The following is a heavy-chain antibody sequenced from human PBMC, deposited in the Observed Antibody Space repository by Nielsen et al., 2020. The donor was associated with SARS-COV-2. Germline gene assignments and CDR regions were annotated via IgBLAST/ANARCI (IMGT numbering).Heavy chain of an antibody. CDR3: ARLGYCSSTSCYHYYYYYMDV. CDR1: GYTFTSYG. Sequence: ALVKVSCKASGYTFTSYGISWVRQAPGQGLEWMGWISAYNGNTNYAQKLQGRVTMTTDTSTSTAYMELRSLRSDDTAVYYCARLGYCSSTSCYHYYYYYMDVWGKGTTVTVSS. D-gene: IGHD2-2*01. CDR2: ISAYNGNT. V-gene: IGHV1-18*04. J-gene: IGHJ6*03.